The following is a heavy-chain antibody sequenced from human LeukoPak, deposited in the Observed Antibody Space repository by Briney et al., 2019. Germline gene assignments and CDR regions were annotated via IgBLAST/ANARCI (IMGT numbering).Heavy chain of an antibody. CDR1: RFTFSNYW. D-gene: IGHD3-22*01. J-gene: IGHJ4*02. Sequence: PGGSLRLSCAASRFTFSNYWIHWVRQAPGKGLVWVSRIDNAGSITTYADSVKGRFTISRDNAENTLYLQMNSLRVEDTAVYYCVRSAFHAGSGNYYDYWGQGTLVTVSS. V-gene: IGHV3-74*03. CDR2: IDNAGSIT. CDR3: VRSAFHAGSGNYYDY.